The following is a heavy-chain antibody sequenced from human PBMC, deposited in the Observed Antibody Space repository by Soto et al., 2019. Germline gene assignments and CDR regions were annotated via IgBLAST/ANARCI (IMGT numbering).Heavy chain of an antibody. Sequence: GGSLRLSCSASGFTFSSYAMHWVRQAPGKGLEYVSGIRGNGDPPFYADSVKGRFIISRDNSKNTLFLQMSSLSADETAVYYCVKSRGGNNFDFFDWGQGDLVTVSS. CDR1: GFTFSSYA. V-gene: IGHV3-64D*06. J-gene: IGHJ4*02. D-gene: IGHD5-12*01. CDR3: VKSRGGNNFDFFD. CDR2: IRGNGDPP.